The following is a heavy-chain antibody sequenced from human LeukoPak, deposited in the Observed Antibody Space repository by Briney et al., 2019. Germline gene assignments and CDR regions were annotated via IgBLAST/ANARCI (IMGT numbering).Heavy chain of an antibody. Sequence: GGSLRLSCAASGFTFSSYDMHWVRQATGKGLEWVSAIGTAGDTYYPGSVKGRFTISRENAKNSLYLQMNSLRVGDTAVYYCARSRAPYYDFWSGYDYYYGMDVWGQGTTVTVSS. J-gene: IGHJ6*02. CDR1: GFTFSSYD. CDR2: IGTAGDT. V-gene: IGHV3-13*01. D-gene: IGHD3-3*01. CDR3: ARSRAPYYDFWSGYDYYYGMDV.